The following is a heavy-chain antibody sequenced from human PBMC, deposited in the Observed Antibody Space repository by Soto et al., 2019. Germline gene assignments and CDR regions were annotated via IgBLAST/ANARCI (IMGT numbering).Heavy chain of an antibody. CDR1: GGTFSSYA. Sequence: QVQLVQSGAEVKKPGSSVKVSCKASGGTFSSYAISWVRQAPGQGLEWMGGIIPIFGTANYAQKFQGRVTITADESKSNGYRGLARLSSEDTAVYYWGKGLTPPMLGGFPLDSWGQGPLVTVPS. CDR2: IIPIFGTA. CDR3: GKGLTPPMLGGFPLDS. D-gene: IGHD3-10*02. V-gene: IGHV1-69*01. J-gene: IGHJ4*02.